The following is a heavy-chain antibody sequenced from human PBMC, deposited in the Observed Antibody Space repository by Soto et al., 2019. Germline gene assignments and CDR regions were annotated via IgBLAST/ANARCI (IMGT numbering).Heavy chain of an antibody. Sequence: EVQLLESGGGLVQPGGSLRLSCAASGFTFSSYAMSWVRQAPGKGLEWVSAISGSGGSTYYADSVKGRFTISRDNSKNTLYLQMNSLRAEDTAVYYCAKGPIVLLLFGGNGEWFEPWGQGTLVTVSS. D-gene: IGHD3-10*01. J-gene: IGHJ5*02. V-gene: IGHV3-23*01. CDR3: AKGPIVLLLFGGNGEWFEP. CDR1: GFTFSSYA. CDR2: ISGSGGST.